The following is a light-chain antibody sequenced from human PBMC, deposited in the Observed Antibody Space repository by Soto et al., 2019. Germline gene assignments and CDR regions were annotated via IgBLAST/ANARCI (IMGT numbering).Light chain of an antibody. CDR1: QSIDNW. Sequence: DIPMTQSPSTLSASVGDRVTITCRASQSIDNWLAWYQQTPGKAPKLLIYDASSLESGVPSRFSGSGSGTEFTLTISSLQPDDFATYYCQQYNSYWYTFGQGTKLEIK. CDR2: DAS. V-gene: IGKV1-5*01. J-gene: IGKJ2*01. CDR3: QQYNSYWYT.